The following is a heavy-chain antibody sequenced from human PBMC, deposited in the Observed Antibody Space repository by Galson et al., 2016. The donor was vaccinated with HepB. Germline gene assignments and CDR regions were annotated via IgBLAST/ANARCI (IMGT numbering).Heavy chain of an antibody. Sequence: SLRLSCAAFGFTFNNYGMTWVRQPPGKGLEVVSSISRSGDSTDYADSVKGRFTISRDNSKNTLYLQMNSLRAEDTAVYYCVQGSTAPAVWGKGTAVTVSS. V-gene: IGHV3-23*01. CDR1: GFTFNNYG. J-gene: IGHJ6*04. D-gene: IGHD2-2*01. CDR3: VQGSTAPAV. CDR2: ISRSGDST.